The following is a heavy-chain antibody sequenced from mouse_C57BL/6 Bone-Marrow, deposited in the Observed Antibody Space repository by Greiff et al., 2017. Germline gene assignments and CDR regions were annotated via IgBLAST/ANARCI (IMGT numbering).Heavy chain of an antibody. CDR3: ARSGITTVVGAY. V-gene: IGHV8-12*01. CDR2: IYWDDDK. D-gene: IGHD1-1*01. Sequence: QVTLKESGPGILQSSQTLRLTCSFSGFSLSTSGMGVSWIRQPSGKGLEWLAHIYWDDDKRYNPSLKSRLTISKDTSRNQVFLKITSVDTADTATYYCARSGITTVVGAYWGQGTLVTVSA. CDR1: GFSLSTSGMG. J-gene: IGHJ3*01.